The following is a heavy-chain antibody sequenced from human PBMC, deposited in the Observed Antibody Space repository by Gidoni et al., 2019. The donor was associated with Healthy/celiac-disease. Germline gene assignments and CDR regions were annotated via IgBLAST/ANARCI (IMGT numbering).Heavy chain of an antibody. CDR2: ISYNGNT. Sequence: QVQLQESGPGLVKPSPPLSLTCTVSGGPISSGDYYWSWIRQPPGKGLEWIGYISYNGNTYYNPSLKSRITISVDTSKNQFSLKLSSVTAADTAAYYCATHYYYDSSGYWYFDLWGRGTLVTVSS. CDR3: ATHYYYDSSGYWYFDL. J-gene: IGHJ2*01. D-gene: IGHD3-22*01. CDR1: GGPISSGDYY. V-gene: IGHV4-30-4*01.